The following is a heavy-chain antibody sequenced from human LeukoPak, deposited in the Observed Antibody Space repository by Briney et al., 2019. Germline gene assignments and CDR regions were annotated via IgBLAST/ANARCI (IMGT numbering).Heavy chain of an antibody. V-gene: IGHV4-4*07. CDR3: ARGGKATVVTM. CDR2: IYSSGST. D-gene: IGHD4-23*01. Sequence: SETLSLTCTVSGGSINSYYWSWIRQPAGKGLEWIGRIYSSGSTNYNPSLKNRVSMSVDTSKNQFSLKLTSVTAADTAVYYCARGGKATVVTMWGQGILVTVSS. CDR1: GGSINSYY. J-gene: IGHJ4*02.